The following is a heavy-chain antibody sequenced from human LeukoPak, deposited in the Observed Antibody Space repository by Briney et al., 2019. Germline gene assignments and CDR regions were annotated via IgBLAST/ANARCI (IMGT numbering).Heavy chain of an antibody. CDR1: GFTFSDYY. V-gene: IGHV3-11*04. CDR2: ISSSGNSI. Sequence: GGSLRLSCAAPGFTFSDYYMSWIRQAQGKGLEWVSYISSSGNSIYYADSVKGRITISRDNAKNSLYLQMNSLRAEDTAVYYCARDRYYDSSGYSLYWGQGTLVTVSS. J-gene: IGHJ4*02. CDR3: ARDRYYDSSGYSLY. D-gene: IGHD3-22*01.